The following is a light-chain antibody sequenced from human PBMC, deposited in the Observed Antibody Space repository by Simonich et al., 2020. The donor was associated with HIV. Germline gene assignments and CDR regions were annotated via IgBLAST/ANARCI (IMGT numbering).Light chain of an antibody. J-gene: IGKJ2*01. V-gene: IGKV1-5*03. CDR1: QSIRSW. CDR2: KAS. Sequence: DIQMTQSPSTLSASVGDRVTITCRASQSIRSWLAWYQQKPGKAPKLLIYKASSLESGVPSRFSGSGSGTEFTLTISSLQPDDFATYYCQQSYSTPMYTFGQGTKLEI. CDR3: QQSYSTPMYT.